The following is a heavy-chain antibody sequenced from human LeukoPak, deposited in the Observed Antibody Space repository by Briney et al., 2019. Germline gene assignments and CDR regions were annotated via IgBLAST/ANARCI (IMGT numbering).Heavy chain of an antibody. V-gene: IGHV1-46*01. CDR3: ARADCSSTSCFLFDY. D-gene: IGHD2-2*01. Sequence: GASVKLSCKASGYTFTSYYMHWVRQAPGQGLEWMGIINPSGGSTSYAQKFQGRVTMTRDTSTSTVYMELSSLRSEDTAVYYCARADCSSTSCFLFDYWGQGTLVTVSS. J-gene: IGHJ4*02. CDR2: INPSGGST. CDR1: GYTFTSYY.